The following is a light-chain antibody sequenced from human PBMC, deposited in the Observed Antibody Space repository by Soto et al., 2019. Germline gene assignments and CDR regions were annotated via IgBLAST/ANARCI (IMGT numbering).Light chain of an antibody. CDR3: QQSYSTPYT. CDR1: QSISSY. V-gene: IGKV1-39*01. J-gene: IGKJ2*01. CDR2: AAI. Sequence: DIPMTQSPSSLSASVGDRVTITCRASQSISSYLNWYQQKPGKAPKLLTYAAISLQSGVPSRFNGRGSGTDFTLTISSLQPEDFATYYCQQSYSTPYTFGQGTKLEI.